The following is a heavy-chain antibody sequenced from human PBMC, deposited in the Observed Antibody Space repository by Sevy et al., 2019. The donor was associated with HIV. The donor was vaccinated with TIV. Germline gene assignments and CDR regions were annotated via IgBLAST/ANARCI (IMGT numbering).Heavy chain of an antibody. D-gene: IGHD6-13*01. J-gene: IGHJ6*03. V-gene: IGHV3-74*01. Sequence: GGSLRLSCAASGFTISSYWMHWVRQAPGKGLVWVSRINSDGSSTSYADSVKGRFTISRDNAKNTLYLQMNSLRAEDTAVYYCARVGIAAAGDYYYYMDVWGKGTTVTVSS. CDR2: INSDGSST. CDR1: GFTISSYW. CDR3: ARVGIAAAGDYYYYMDV.